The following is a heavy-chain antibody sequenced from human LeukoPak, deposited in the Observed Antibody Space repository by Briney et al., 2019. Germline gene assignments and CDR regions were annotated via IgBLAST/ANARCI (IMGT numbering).Heavy chain of an antibody. D-gene: IGHD2-2*01. CDR2: IDYSGST. J-gene: IGHJ4*02. V-gene: IGHV4-59*08. CDR1: GGSISSYF. Sequence: SETLSLTCTVPGGSISSYFWSWIRQPPGKGLEWIGYIDYSGSTNSSPSLKSRVTISVDTSKSQFSLRLSFVTSADTAVYYCARHRSASWDLFDYWGQGTLVTVSS. CDR3: ARHRSASWDLFDY.